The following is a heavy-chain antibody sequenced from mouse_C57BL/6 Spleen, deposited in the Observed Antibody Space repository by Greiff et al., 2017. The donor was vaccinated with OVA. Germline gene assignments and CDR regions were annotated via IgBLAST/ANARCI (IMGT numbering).Heavy chain of an antibody. Sequence: QVQLQQSGAELVRPGASVTLSCKASGYTFTDYEMHWVKQTPVHGLEWIGAIDPETGGTAYNQKFKGKAILTADKSSSTAYMHLRSLTSEDSAVYDGTRNGTTTVVARDVWGTGTTVTVSS. J-gene: IGHJ1*03. D-gene: IGHD1-1*01. V-gene: IGHV1-15*01. CDR3: TRNGTTTVVARDV. CDR1: GYTFTDYE. CDR2: IDPETGGT.